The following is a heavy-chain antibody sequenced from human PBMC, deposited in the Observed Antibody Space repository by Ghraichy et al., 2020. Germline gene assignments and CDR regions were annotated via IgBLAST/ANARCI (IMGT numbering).Heavy chain of an antibody. V-gene: IGHV3-30*18. D-gene: IGHD5-18*01. CDR3: AKDRRDGYSYGLDY. CDR1: GFTFSSYG. J-gene: IGHJ4*02. CDR2: ISYDGSNK. Sequence: GGSLRLSCAASGFTFSSYGMHWVRQAPGKGLEWVAVISYDGSNKYYADSVKGRFTISRDNSKNTLYLQMNSLRAEDMAVYYCAKDRRDGYSYGLDYWGQGTLVTVSS.